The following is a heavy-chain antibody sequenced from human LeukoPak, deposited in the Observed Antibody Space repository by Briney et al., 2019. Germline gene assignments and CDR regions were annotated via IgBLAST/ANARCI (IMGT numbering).Heavy chain of an antibody. CDR3: ARLFGQWELLHPDY. D-gene: IGHD1-26*01. CDR1: GYTFTSYG. CDR2: ISAYNGNT. Sequence: ASVKVSCKASGYTFTSYGISWVRQAPGQGLEWMGWISAYNGNTNYAQKLQSRVTMTTDTSTSTAYMELRGLRSDDTAVYYCARLFGQWELLHPDYWGQGTLVTVSS. J-gene: IGHJ4*02. V-gene: IGHV1-18*01.